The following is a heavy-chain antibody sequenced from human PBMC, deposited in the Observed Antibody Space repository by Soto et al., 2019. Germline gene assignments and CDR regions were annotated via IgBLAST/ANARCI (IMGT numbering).Heavy chain of an antibody. D-gene: IGHD1-26*01. Sequence: SETLSLTCTVSGDSVNSGTYYWSWIRQPPGKGLEWIGYIYNSGTTKYNPSLKSRVTISVDTSKNQFSLKLSSVTAADTAVYYCARGKYSGSYYDWFDPWGQGTLVTVSS. CDR3: ARGKYSGSYYDWFDP. CDR1: GDSVNSGTYY. J-gene: IGHJ5*02. V-gene: IGHV4-61*01. CDR2: IYNSGTT.